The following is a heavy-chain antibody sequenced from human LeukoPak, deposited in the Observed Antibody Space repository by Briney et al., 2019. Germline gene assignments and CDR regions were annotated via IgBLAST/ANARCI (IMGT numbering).Heavy chain of an antibody. CDR2: ITTGDGNT. D-gene: IGHD7-27*01. V-gene: IGHV3-23*01. J-gene: IGHJ4*02. Sequence: GVLRLSCTASGFTFSSYTMTWVRQAPGKGLKWVSTITTGDGNTYYADSVKGRFTVSRDDSKNTLYLQTNSLRAEDTAVYYCAKDGGLWVSAHWGDSWGRGTLVTVSS. CDR3: AKDGGLWVSAHWGDS. CDR1: GFTFSSYT.